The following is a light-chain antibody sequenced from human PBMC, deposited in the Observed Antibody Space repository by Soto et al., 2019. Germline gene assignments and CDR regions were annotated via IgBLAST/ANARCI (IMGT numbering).Light chain of an antibody. Sequence: QSALTQPASVSGSPGQSITISCTGTSSDVGSHNLVSWYQQHPGKAPKLMICEDNKRPSGVSNRFSASKSGNTASLTISGLQAEDEADYYCCSYGGPYVFGTGTKLTVL. J-gene: IGLJ1*01. V-gene: IGLV2-23*01. CDR3: CSYGGPYV. CDR1: SSDVGSHNL. CDR2: EDN.